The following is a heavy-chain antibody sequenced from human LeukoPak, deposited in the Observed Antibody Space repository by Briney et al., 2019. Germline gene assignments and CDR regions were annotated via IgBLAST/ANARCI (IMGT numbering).Heavy chain of an antibody. J-gene: IGHJ4*02. V-gene: IGHV5-51*01. CDR2: IYPGDSDT. Sequence: GESLQISCKGSGYIFTNYLIGWVRQVPGKGLEWMGIIYPGDSDTRYSPSFQGQVTISADKSINTAYLQWSSLKASGTAMYYCARQATNYDSSGYYSYYFDYWGQGTLVTVST. CDR1: GYIFTNYL. D-gene: IGHD3-22*01. CDR3: ARQATNYDSSGYYSYYFDY.